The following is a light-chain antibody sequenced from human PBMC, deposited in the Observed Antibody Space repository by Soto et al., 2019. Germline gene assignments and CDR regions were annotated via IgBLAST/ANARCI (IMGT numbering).Light chain of an antibody. CDR2: AAS. CDR1: QSISSN. CDR3: QQYNNWPPERT. V-gene: IGKV3-15*01. Sequence: EIVLTQSPATLSVSPVERVTLSCRASQSISSNLAWYQQKPGQAPRLLIYAASTRAAGLPARFSGSGSGTEFSLTISSLQSEDFAVYYCQQYNNWPPERTFGQGTKVEIK. J-gene: IGKJ1*01.